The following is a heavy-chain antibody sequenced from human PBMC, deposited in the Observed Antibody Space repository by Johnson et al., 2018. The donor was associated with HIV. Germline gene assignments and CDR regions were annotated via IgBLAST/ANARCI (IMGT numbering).Heavy chain of an antibody. CDR2: ISYVGSNK. V-gene: IGHV3-30*18. CDR1: GFTFSCFD. CDR3: AKVSWEARLGDPFDI. J-gene: IGHJ3*02. Sequence: QMQLVESGGGLVQPGGSLRLSCVAPGFTFSCFDMYWVRQAPGKGLEWVAVISYVGSNKYYADSVKGRFTISRDNSKNTLYLQMNSLRAEDTAVYYCAKVSWEARLGDPFDIWGQGTMVTVSS. D-gene: IGHD1-26*01.